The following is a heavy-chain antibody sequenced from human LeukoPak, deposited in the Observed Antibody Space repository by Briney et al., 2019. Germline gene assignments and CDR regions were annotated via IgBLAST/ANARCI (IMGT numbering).Heavy chain of an antibody. CDR3: ARVAHYYGSGSYNFDY. CDR1: GFTFSSYW. Sequence: PGGSLRLSCAASGFTFSSYWMSWVRQAPGKGLEWVANIKQDGSEKYYVDSVKGRFTISRDNAKNSLYLQMNSLRAEDTAVYYCARVAHYYGSGSYNFDYWGQGTLVTVSS. V-gene: IGHV3-7*04. D-gene: IGHD3-10*01. J-gene: IGHJ4*02. CDR2: IKQDGSEK.